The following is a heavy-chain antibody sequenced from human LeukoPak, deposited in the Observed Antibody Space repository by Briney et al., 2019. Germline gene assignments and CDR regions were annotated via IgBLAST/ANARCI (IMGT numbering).Heavy chain of an antibody. CDR2: TTHDGMYT. CDR3: TKGGGISANPLDP. V-gene: IGHV3-30*18. CDR1: GFSLWTSG. Sequence: ERSLRLSCAASGFSLWTSGIHWVRQAPGKGLEWLSLTTHDGMYTNYADPVKGRFTISTDTSKNTVYLQMNSLRPEDTAVYYCTKGGGISANPLDPWGQGTLVIVSS. J-gene: IGHJ5*02. D-gene: IGHD4-23*01.